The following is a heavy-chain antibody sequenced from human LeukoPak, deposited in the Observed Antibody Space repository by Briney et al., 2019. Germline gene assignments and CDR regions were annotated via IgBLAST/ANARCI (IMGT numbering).Heavy chain of an antibody. D-gene: IGHD5-24*01. CDR2: IYYSGST. V-gene: IGHV4-59*01. Sequence: PSETLSLTCTVSGGSISSYYWSWIRQPPGKGLEWIGYIYYSGSTNYNPSLKSRVTISVDTSKNQFSLKLSSVTAADTAVYYCARVRDGYNFSFDYWGQGTLVTVSS. CDR1: GGSISSYY. J-gene: IGHJ4*02. CDR3: ARVRDGYNFSFDY.